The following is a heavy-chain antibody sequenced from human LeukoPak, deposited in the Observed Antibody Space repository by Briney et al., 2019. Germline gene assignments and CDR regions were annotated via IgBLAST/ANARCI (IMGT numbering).Heavy chain of an antibody. J-gene: IGHJ4*02. CDR2: TYYRSKWFN. CDR1: GDTVSSNSAT. Sequence: SQTLSLTCAISGDTVSSNSATWNWIRQSPSRGLERLGRTYYRSKWFNNYAVSVKSRISIKPDTSKNQFSLQLISVTPEDTAVYYCAGGNSGNIEYWGQGTLVTVSS. V-gene: IGHV6-1*01. CDR3: AGGNSGNIEY. D-gene: IGHD5-12*01.